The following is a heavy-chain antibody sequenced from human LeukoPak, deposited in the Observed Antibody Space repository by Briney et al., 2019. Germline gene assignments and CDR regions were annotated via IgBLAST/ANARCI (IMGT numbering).Heavy chain of an antibody. CDR1: GGSICSSSYY. CDR2: IYYSGST. V-gene: IGHV4-39*01. J-gene: IGHJ4*02. D-gene: IGHD6-13*01. CDR3: ARQNSGFIAAAGRFDY. Sequence: PSETLSLTCTVSGGSICSSSYYWGWIRQPPGKGLEWIGSIYYSGSTYYNPSLKSRVTISVDTSKNQFSLKLSSVTAADTAVYYCARQNSGFIAAAGRFDYWGQGTLVTVSS.